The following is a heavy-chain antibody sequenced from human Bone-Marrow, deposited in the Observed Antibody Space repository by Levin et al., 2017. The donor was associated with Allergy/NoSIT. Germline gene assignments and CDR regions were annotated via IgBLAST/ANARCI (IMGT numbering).Heavy chain of an antibody. Sequence: KPSETLSLTCAVSGGSFSDYDWNWIRQSPGKGLEWIGNISHFGYTTFNPSLESRVTMSVDTSKQQLSLRLSLVTAADTAVYYCARRSNYALATYGHYFYMDVWGKGTTVIVSS. CDR2: ISHFGYT. J-gene: IGHJ6*03. D-gene: IGHD4-17*01. CDR1: GGSFSDYD. V-gene: IGHV4-34*01. CDR3: ARRSNYALATYGHYFYMDV.